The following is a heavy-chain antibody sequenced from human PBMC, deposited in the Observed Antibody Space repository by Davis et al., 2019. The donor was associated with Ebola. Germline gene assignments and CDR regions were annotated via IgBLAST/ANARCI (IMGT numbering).Heavy chain of an antibody. V-gene: IGHV4-34*01. CDR1: GGSFSGYY. CDR3: ARLLWFRELLYYWYFDL. D-gene: IGHD3-10*01. Sequence: MPSETLSLTCAVYGGSFSGYYWSWIPQPPGKGLEWIGEINHSGSTNYNPSLKSRVTISVDTSKNQFSLKLSSVTAADTAVYYCARLLWFRELLYYWYFDLWGRGTLVTVSS. CDR2: INHSGST. J-gene: IGHJ2*01.